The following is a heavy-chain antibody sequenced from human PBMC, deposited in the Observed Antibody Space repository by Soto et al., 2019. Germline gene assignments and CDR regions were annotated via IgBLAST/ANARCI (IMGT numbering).Heavy chain of an antibody. V-gene: IGHV1-69*13. CDR1: GCTFSSYA. D-gene: IGHD2-2*02. CDR3: AYIDIVVVPAAISYYYYGMDV. CDR2: IIPIFGTA. Sequence: GASVKVSCKASGCTFSSYAISWVRQAPGQGLEWMGGIIPIFGTANYAQKFQGRVTITADESTSTAYMELSSLRSEDTAVYYCAYIDIVVVPAAISYYYYGMDVWGQGTTVTVSS. J-gene: IGHJ6*02.